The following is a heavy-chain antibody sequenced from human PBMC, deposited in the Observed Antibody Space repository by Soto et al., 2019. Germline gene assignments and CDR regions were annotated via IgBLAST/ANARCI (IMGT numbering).Heavy chain of an antibody. Sequence: GASVKVSCKASGFTFTSSAVQWVRQARGQRLEWIGWIVVGSGNTNYAQKFQERVTITRDMSTSTAYMELSSLRSEDTAVYYCAADYYCSGGSCHYYYYYGMDVWGQGTTVTSP. CDR1: GFTFTSSA. J-gene: IGHJ6*02. V-gene: IGHV1-58*01. D-gene: IGHD2-15*01. CDR2: IVVGSGNT. CDR3: AADYYCSGGSCHYYYYYGMDV.